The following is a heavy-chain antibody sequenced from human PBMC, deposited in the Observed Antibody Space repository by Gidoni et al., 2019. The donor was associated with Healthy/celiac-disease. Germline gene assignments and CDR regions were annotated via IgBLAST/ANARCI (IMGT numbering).Heavy chain of an antibody. Sequence: GGTFSSYAISWVRQAPGQGLEWMGGIIPIFGTANYAQKFQGRVTITADESTSTAYMELSSLRSEDTAVYYCARSKLELRGDSNWFDPWGQGTLVTVSS. V-gene: IGHV1-69*01. CDR3: ARSKLELRGDSNWFDP. CDR1: GGTFSSYA. J-gene: IGHJ5*02. D-gene: IGHD1-7*01. CDR2: IIPIFGTA.